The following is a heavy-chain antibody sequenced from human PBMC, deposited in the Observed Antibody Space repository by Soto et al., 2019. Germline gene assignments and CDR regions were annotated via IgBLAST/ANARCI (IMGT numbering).Heavy chain of an antibody. D-gene: IGHD6-13*01. CDR2: ISGNGIST. V-gene: IGHV3-23*01. Sequence: GVSLRLSCAASGFPFSNHAMSWVRQAPGKGLEWVSAISGNGISTYYADSVRGRFTISRDNSKNTLYLQMNRLRADDTAVYYCAKRGRDSSSWYAYFDFCGQGTMVTVAS. CDR1: GFPFSNHA. J-gene: IGHJ4*02. CDR3: AKRGRDSSSWYAYFDF.